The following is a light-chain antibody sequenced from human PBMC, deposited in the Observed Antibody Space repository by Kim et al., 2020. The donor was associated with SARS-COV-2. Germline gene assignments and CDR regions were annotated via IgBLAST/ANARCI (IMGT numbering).Light chain of an antibody. Sequence: SASVGDRVTITCRASQSISSYLNWNQQKPGKVPKLLIYAASSLQSGVPSRFSGSGSGTDFTLTISSLQPEDFATYYCQQSYSTPRTFGQGTKLEI. J-gene: IGKJ2*02. CDR2: AAS. CDR3: QQSYSTPRT. CDR1: QSISSY. V-gene: IGKV1-39*01.